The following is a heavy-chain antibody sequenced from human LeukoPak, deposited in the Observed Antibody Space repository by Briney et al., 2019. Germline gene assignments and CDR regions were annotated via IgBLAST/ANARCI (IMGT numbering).Heavy chain of an antibody. J-gene: IGHJ4*02. CDR2: INPNSGDT. CDR1: GYTFTGNY. CDR3: ATDYFDSSGYVSFDY. D-gene: IGHD3-22*01. V-gene: IGHV1-2*02. Sequence: GASVKVSCKASGYTFTGNYMHWVRQAPGQGLEWMGWINPNSGDTNYAQKFQGRVTMTRDTSISTAYMELSRLRYDDTAVYYCATDYFDSSGYVSFDYWGQGALVTVSS.